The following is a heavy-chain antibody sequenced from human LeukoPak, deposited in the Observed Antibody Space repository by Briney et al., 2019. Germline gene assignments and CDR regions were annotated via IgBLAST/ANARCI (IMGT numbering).Heavy chain of an antibody. CDR1: GFTFSSYA. Sequence: GGSLRLSCAASGFTFSSYAMSWVRQALGKGLEWVSAISGSGGSTYYADSVKGRFTISRDNSKNTLYLQMNSLRAEDTAVYYYANLPRTGHSGLWVPYDYWGQGTLVTVSS. J-gene: IGHJ4*02. V-gene: IGHV3-23*01. CDR3: ANLPRTGHSGLWVPYDY. CDR2: ISGSGGST. D-gene: IGHD3-10*01.